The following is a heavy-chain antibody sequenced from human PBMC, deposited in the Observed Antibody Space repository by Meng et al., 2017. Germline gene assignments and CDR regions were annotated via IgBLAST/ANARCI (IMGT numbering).Heavy chain of an antibody. V-gene: IGHV6-1*01. Sequence: QLQLQQSGPGQVNPSQNPSLTCAISGDSVSNNSAAWNWIRQSPSRGLEWLVRTYYRSKWYNDYAVSVKSRITINPDTSKNQFSLQLNSVTPEDTAVYYCARGVVYAISYFDYWGQGTLVTVSS. CDR1: GDSVSNNSAA. CDR2: TYYRSKWYN. J-gene: IGHJ4*02. CDR3: ARGVVYAISYFDY. D-gene: IGHD2-8*02.